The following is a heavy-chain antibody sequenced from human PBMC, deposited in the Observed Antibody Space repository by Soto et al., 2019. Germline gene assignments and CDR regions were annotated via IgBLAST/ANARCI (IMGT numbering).Heavy chain of an antibody. Sequence: PGGSLRLSCADSVFTFSSYAMHWVRQAPGKGLEWVAVISYDGSNKYYADSVKGRFTISRDNSKNTLYLQMNSLRAEDTAVYYCARAIQWLVPSYGMDVWGQGTTVTVSS. D-gene: IGHD6-19*01. CDR2: ISYDGSNK. V-gene: IGHV3-30-3*01. CDR3: ARAIQWLVPSYGMDV. J-gene: IGHJ6*02. CDR1: VFTFSSYA.